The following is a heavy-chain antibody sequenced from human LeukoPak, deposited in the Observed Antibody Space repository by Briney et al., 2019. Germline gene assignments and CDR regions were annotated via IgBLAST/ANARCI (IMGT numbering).Heavy chain of an antibody. V-gene: IGHV3-15*01. J-gene: IGHJ4*02. D-gene: IGHD1-26*01. CDR2: IQRKTDGGTT. Sequence: SGGSLRLSCAASGFTFSNTWMSWVRQGPGKGLEWVGRIQRKTDGGTTDYAAPVKGRFTISRDDSETTLYLQMNSLKIEDTAVYYCTTGSSGGSDNWGQGTLVTVSS. CDR1: GFTFSNTW. CDR3: TTGSSGGSDN.